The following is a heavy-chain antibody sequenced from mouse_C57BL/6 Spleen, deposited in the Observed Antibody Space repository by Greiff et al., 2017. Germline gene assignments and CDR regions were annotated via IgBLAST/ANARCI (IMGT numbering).Heavy chain of an antibody. CDR3: ARGNYYGSSYEAMDY. V-gene: IGHV1-47*01. CDR2: FHPYNDDT. J-gene: IGHJ4*01. D-gene: IGHD1-1*01. Sequence: QVQLKQSGAELVKPGASVKMSCKASGYTFTTYPIEWMKQNHGKSLEWIGNFHPYNDDTKYNEKFKGKATLTVEKSSSTVYLELSRLTSDDSAVYYCARGNYYGSSYEAMDYWGQGTSVTVSS. CDR1: GYTFTTYP.